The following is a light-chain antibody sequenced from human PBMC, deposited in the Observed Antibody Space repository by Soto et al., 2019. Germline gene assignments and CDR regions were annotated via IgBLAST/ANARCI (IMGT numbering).Light chain of an antibody. CDR1: SSDVGAYNF. CDR2: YVT. J-gene: IGLJ3*02. Sequence: QSALTQPASVSGSPGQSITISCTGTSSDVGAYNFVSWYQQHPGKAPKLLIYYVTNRPSGVSDRFSGSKSGNTAPLTISGLQDEDEAHYYCISYTSSAAWVFGGGTKLTVL. CDR3: ISYTSSAAWV. V-gene: IGLV2-14*03.